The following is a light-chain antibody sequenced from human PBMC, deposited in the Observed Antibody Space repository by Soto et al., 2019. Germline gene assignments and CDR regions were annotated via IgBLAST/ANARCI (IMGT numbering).Light chain of an antibody. J-gene: IGKJ2*01. CDR2: KAS. CDR3: QQYNSYPVT. CDR1: QSINSW. Sequence: DIQMTQSPSTLSASVGDRVTITCRASQSINSWLAWYRQKPGKAPNLLIYKASSLESGVPSRFSGSGSGTEFTLTISSLQPEDFATYYCQQYNSYPVTFGQGTKLEIK. V-gene: IGKV1-5*03.